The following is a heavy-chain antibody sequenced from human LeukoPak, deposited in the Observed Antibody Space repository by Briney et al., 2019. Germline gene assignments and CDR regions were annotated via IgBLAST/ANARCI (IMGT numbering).Heavy chain of an antibody. J-gene: IGHJ5*02. V-gene: IGHV4-39*01. CDR2: IYYSGST. Sequence: PSETLSLTCTVSGGSISSSSYYWGWIRQPPGKGLEWIGSIYYSGSTYYNPSLKSRVTISVDTSKDQFSLKLSSVTAADTAVYYCARGSRVTIFGVDTGSWFDPWGQGTLVTVSS. D-gene: IGHD3-3*01. CDR1: GGSISSSSYY. CDR3: ARGSRVTIFGVDTGSWFDP.